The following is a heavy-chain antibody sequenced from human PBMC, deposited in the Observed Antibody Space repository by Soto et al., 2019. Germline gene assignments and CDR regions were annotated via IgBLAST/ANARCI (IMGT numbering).Heavy chain of an antibody. J-gene: IGHJ4*02. V-gene: IGHV4-30-4*01. CDR1: GGSISSSNYY. Sequence: PSETLSLTCTVSGGSISSSNYYWSWIRQPPGKGLEWIGYIYYSGSTYYNPSLKSRVTISIDTSKYQFSLKLSSVTAADTAVYYCARVRDYESSRYAGPCFHYPGQGPLVTVSS. CDR2: IYYSGST. CDR3: ARVRDYESSRYAGPCFHY. D-gene: IGHD3-22*01.